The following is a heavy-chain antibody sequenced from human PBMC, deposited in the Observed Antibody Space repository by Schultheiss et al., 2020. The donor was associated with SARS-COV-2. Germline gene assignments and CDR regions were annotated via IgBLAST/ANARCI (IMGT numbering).Heavy chain of an antibody. CDR2: IYYSGST. D-gene: IGHD4-17*01. Sequence: SQTLSLTCPVSGGSISSSSYYWGWIRQPPGKGLEWIGSIYYSGSTYYNPSLKSRVTISVDTSKNQFSLKLSSVTAADTAVYYCAREMTTVTTGALFDYWGQGTLVTVSS. CDR3: AREMTTVTTGALFDY. CDR1: GGSISSSSYY. V-gene: IGHV4-39*02. J-gene: IGHJ4*02.